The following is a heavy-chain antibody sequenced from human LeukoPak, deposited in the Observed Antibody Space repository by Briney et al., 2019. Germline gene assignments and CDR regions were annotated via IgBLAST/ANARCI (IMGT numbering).Heavy chain of an antibody. CDR3: ARPIPYYYGSGSSDGMDV. D-gene: IGHD3-10*01. V-gene: IGHV3-30-3*01. CDR1: GFTFSRDW. CDR2: ISYDGSNK. Sequence: PGGSLRLSCAASGFTFSRDWMHWVRQAPGKGLEWVAVISYDGSNKYYADSVKGRFTISRDNSKNTLYLQMNSLRAEDTAVYYCARPIPYYYGSGSSDGMDVWGQGTTVTVSS. J-gene: IGHJ6*02.